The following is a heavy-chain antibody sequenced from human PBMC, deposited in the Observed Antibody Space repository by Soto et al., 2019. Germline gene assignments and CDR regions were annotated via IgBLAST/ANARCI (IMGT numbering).Heavy chain of an antibody. D-gene: IGHD3-3*01. J-gene: IGHJ6*02. Sequence: SVPASGFTFVTYVMDSRRQPPGKGGEDPQAXSXXVGSRYYADPVKGRFTISRDNAKNSLYLQMNSLRAEDTAVYYFARDLGAFFGVVNYGMDVWGQGTTVTVSS. CDR2: XSXXVGSR. CDR1: GFTFVTYV. CDR3: ARDLGAFFGVVNYGMDV. V-gene: IGHV3-64*04.